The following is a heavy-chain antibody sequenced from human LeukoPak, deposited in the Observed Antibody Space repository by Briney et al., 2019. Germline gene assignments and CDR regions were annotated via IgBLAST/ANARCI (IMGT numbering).Heavy chain of an antibody. J-gene: IGHJ3*02. CDR1: GFTFSDYY. CDR3: ARELREHGVFDI. Sequence: PGGSLRLSCAASGFTFSDYYMSWIRQAPGKGLEWVSYISSSSTTIYYADSVKGRFTISRDNAKNSLYLQMKSLRAEDTAVYYCARELREHGVFDIWGQGTMVTVSS. D-gene: IGHD1-26*01. V-gene: IGHV3-11*01. CDR2: ISSSSTTI.